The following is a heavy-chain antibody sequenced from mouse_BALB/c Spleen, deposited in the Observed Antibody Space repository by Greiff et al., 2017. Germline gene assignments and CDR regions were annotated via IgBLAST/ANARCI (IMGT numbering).Heavy chain of an antibody. V-gene: IGHV14-3*02. CDR1: GFNFKDTY. Sequence: VQLQQSGAELVKPGASVKLSCTASGFNFKDTYMHWVKQRPEQGLEWIGRIDPANGNTKYDPKFQGKATITADTSSNPAYLQLSSLTSDDTAVDYCARSRRGPYAMDYWGQGTSVTVSS. CDR3: ARSRRGPYAMDY. CDR2: IDPANGNT. J-gene: IGHJ4*01. D-gene: IGHD1-1*01.